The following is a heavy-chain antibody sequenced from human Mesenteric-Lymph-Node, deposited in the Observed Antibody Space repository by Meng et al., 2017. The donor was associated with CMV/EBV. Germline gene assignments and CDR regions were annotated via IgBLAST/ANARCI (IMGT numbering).Heavy chain of an antibody. CDR2: ISSYSTYI. Sequence: GESLKISCAASGFTFSTYNMNWVRQAPGKGLEWVSAISSYSTYIYYADSVKGRFTISRDNAKNSLYLQMNSLRAEDTAIYYCARAFDTGGYYRYFDYWGQGILVTVSS. CDR1: GFTFSTYN. D-gene: IGHD3-22*01. J-gene: IGHJ4*02. CDR3: ARAFDTGGYYRYFDY. V-gene: IGHV3-21*01.